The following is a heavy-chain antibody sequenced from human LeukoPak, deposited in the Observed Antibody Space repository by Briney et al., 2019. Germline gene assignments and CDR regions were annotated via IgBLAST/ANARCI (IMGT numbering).Heavy chain of an antibody. V-gene: IGHV4-39*01. CDR3: ARSLTTVTGDFDY. Sequence: SETLTLTCTVSGGSISSSSYYWGWIRQPPGKGLEWIGSIYYSGSTYYNPSLKSRVTISVDTSKNQFSLKLSSVTAADTAVYYCARSLTTVTGDFDYWGQGTLVPVSS. CDR2: IYYSGST. D-gene: IGHD4-17*01. J-gene: IGHJ4*02. CDR1: GGSISSSSYY.